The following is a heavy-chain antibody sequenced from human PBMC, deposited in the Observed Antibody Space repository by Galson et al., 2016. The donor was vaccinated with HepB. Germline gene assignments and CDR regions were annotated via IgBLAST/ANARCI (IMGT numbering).Heavy chain of an antibody. J-gene: IGHJ3*01. D-gene: IGHD2/OR15-2a*01. CDR2: IRKRSNGYTA. CDR3: ARVTSFIRNIGTLDL. CDR1: GFSFSDHY. Sequence: SLRLSCAASGFSFSDHYMDWVRQAPGKGLEWVGRIRKRSNGYTAEYGASVKGRFSISRDDSENSMYLQMDSLKSEDTAVHYCARVTSFIRNIGTLDLWGRGTLVTVSS. V-gene: IGHV3-72*01.